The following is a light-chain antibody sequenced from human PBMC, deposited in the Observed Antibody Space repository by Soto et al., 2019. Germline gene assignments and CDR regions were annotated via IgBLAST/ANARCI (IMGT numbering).Light chain of an antibody. J-gene: IGLJ2*01. V-gene: IGLV1-47*01. CDR3: AAWDDSLSGVV. Sequence: QSVLTQPPSASGTPGQRVTISCSGSSSNIGINYVYWYQQLPGTAPKLLIYWSNQRASGVPDRFSASKSGTSASLAISGLRSEDEADYYCAAWDDSLSGVVFGGGTKLTVL. CDR2: WSN. CDR1: SSNIGINY.